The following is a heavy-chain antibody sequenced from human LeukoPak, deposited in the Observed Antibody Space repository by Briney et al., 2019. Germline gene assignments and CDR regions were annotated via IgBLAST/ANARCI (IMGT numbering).Heavy chain of an antibody. CDR1: GFTFSGSA. CDR2: IRSKANNYAT. V-gene: IGHV3-73*01. CDR3: TRGALDYRDAYDF. Sequence: SGGSLRLSCAASGFTFSGSAMHWVRQASGKGLEWVGRIRSKANNYATAYAASVKGRFTISRDDSKNTAYLEMNSLKTEDTAVYYCTRGALDYRDAYDFWGQRTMVTVSS. D-gene: IGHD3/OR15-3a*01. J-gene: IGHJ3*01.